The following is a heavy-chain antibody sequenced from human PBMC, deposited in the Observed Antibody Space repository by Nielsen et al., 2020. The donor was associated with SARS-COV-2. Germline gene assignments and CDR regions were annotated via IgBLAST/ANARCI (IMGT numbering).Heavy chain of an antibody. V-gene: IGHV4-34*01. Sequence: GSLRLSCAASGFTFSSYWMSWIRQPPGKGLEWIGEINHSGSTNYNPSLKSRVTISVDTSKNQFSLKLSSVTAADTAVYYCARGGVVVPAAYGYWGQGTLVTVSS. CDR1: GFTFSSYW. CDR3: ARGGVVVPAAYGY. CDR2: INHSGST. D-gene: IGHD2-2*01. J-gene: IGHJ4*02.